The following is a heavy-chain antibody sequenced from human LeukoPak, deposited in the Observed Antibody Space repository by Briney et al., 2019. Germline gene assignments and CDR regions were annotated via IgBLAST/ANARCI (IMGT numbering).Heavy chain of an antibody. J-gene: IGHJ6*03. D-gene: IGHD2-15*01. V-gene: IGHV4-38-2*02. CDR3: ARSVEGYCSGGSCYSYYYYMDV. CDR2: IYHSGST. Sequence: SETLSLTCTVSGYSISSGYYWAWIRPPPGKGLEWIGSIYHSGSTYYNPSLKSRVTISVDTSKNQFSLKLSSVTAADTAVYYCARSVEGYCSGGSCYSYYYYMDVWGKGTTVTVSS. CDR1: GYSISSGYY.